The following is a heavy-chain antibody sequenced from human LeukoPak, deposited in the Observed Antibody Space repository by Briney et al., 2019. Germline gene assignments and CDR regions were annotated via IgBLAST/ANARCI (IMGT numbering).Heavy chain of an antibody. Sequence: GGSLRLSCAASGFTITTYNLNWVRQAPGKGLEWVANIKQDGTEKYYVDSVKGRFTISRDNAENSLYLQMNSLRAEDTAVYYCTRDTGCPGGTCYSFYDYWGQGTLVTISS. V-gene: IGHV3-7*01. CDR3: TRDTGCPGGTCYSFYDY. J-gene: IGHJ4*02. CDR2: IKQDGTEK. CDR1: GFTITTYN. D-gene: IGHD2-15*01.